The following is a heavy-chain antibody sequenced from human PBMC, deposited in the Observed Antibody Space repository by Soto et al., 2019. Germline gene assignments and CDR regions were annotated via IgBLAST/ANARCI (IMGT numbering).Heavy chain of an antibody. CDR1: GFTFSSYG. V-gene: IGHV3-30*18. CDR3: AKPRSAVAGYYYGMDV. Sequence: PGGSLRLSCAASGFTFSSYGMHWVRQAPGKGLEWVAVISYDGSNKYYADSVKGRFTISRDNSKNTLYLQMNSLRAEDTAVYYCAKPRSAVAGYYYGMDVWGQGTTVTVSS. J-gene: IGHJ6*02. D-gene: IGHD6-19*01. CDR2: ISYDGSNK.